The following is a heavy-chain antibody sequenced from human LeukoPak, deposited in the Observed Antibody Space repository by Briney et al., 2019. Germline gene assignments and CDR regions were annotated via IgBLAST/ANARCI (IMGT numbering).Heavy chain of an antibody. CDR3: AKERADALDI. Sequence: GGSLRLSCAASGFTFSDFHMCWIRQAPGKGLEWVSFSSTSGSTIFYADSAKGRFTISRDNAKNSLYLQMNSLRAEDTAVYYCAKERADALDIWGPGTMVTVSS. V-gene: IGHV3-11*01. CDR1: GFTFSDFH. CDR2: SSTSGSTI. J-gene: IGHJ3*02.